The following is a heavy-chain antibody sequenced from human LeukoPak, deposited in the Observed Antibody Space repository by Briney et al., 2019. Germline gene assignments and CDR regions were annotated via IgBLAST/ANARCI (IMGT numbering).Heavy chain of an antibody. D-gene: IGHD6-13*01. CDR2: IYYSGST. V-gene: IGHV4-59*05. J-gene: IGHJ4*02. Sequence: PGGSLRLSCAASGFTFSSYSMNWVRQPPGKGLEWIGSIYYSGSTYYNPSLKSRVTISVDTSKNQFSLKLSSVTAADTAVYYCAEAYSSSWYYFDYWGQGTLVTVSS. CDR3: AEAYSSSWYYFDY. CDR1: GFTFSSYSMN.